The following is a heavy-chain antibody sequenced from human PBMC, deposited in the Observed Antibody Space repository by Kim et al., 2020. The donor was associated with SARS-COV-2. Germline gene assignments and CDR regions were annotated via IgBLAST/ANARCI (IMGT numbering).Heavy chain of an antibody. CDR2: ISYDGSNK. CDR1: GFTFSSYA. CDR3: ASAKLQSLAVADY. D-gene: IGHD6-19*01. V-gene: IGHV3-30*04. Sequence: GGSLRLSCAASGFTFSSYAMHWVRQAPGKGLEWVVVISYDGSNKYYADSVKGRFTISRDNSKNTLYLQMNSLRAEDTAVYYCASAKLQSLAVADYWGQGT. J-gene: IGHJ4*02.